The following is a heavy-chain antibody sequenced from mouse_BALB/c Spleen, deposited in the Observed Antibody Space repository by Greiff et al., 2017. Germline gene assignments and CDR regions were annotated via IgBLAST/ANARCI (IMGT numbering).Heavy chain of an antibody. CDR2: IWSGGST. Sequence: VKLVESGPGLVQPSQSLSITCTVSGFSLTSYGVHWVRQSPGKGLEWLGVIWSGGSTDYNAAFISRLSISKDNSKSQVFFKMNSLQADDTAIYYCARNYYDYGGYFDYWGQGTTLTVSS. J-gene: IGHJ2*01. CDR1: GFSLTSYG. D-gene: IGHD2-4*01. CDR3: ARNYYDYGGYFDY. V-gene: IGHV2-4-1*01.